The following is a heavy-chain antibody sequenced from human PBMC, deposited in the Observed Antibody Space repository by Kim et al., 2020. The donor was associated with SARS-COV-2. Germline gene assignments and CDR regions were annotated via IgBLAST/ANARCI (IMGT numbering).Heavy chain of an antibody. D-gene: IGHD6-19*01. V-gene: IGHV1-2*02. J-gene: IGHJ4*02. CDR1: GYTFTGYY. Sequence: ASVKVSCKASGYTFTGYYMHWVRQAPGQGLEWMGWINPNSGGTNYAQKFQGRVTMTRDTSISTAYMELSRLRSDDTAVYYCARVPIGAVAGPFDYWGQGTLVTVSS. CDR2: INPNSGGT. CDR3: ARVPIGAVAGPFDY.